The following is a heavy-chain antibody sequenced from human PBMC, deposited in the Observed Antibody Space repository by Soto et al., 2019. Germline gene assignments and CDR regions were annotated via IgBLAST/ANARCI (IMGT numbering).Heavy chain of an antibody. J-gene: IGHJ5*02. CDR1: GDTFSSYW. CDR3: ARRRGWLHNNWFDP. D-gene: IGHD5-12*01. Sequence: PGESLKISCQGSGDTFSSYWIGWVRQMPGKGLEWMGIIYPGDSDTRYSPSFQGQVTISADKSISTAYLQWSSLKASDTAMYYCARRRGWLHNNWFDPWGQGTLVTVSS. V-gene: IGHV5-51*01. CDR2: IYPGDSDT.